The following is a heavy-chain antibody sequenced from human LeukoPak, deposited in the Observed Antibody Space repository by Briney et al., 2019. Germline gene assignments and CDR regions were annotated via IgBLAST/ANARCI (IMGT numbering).Heavy chain of an antibody. J-gene: IGHJ6*02. Sequence: GGSLRLSCVASGFTFSSYDMIWVRQAPGKGLEWVSSIYSSSTYIYYADSVKGRFTISRDNAKNSLYLQMSSLRAEDTAVYYYVRELRGYYYGLDVWGQGTTVTVSS. V-gene: IGHV3-21*01. CDR1: GFTFSSYD. CDR3: VRELRGYYYGLDV. CDR2: IYSSSTYI.